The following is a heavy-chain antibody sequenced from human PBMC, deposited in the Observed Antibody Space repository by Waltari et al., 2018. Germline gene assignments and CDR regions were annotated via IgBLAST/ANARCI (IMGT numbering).Heavy chain of an antibody. V-gene: IGHV3-74*01. Sequence: EVQLVESGGGLVHPGGSLRLSCEASGFTFSTFWMHWVRHHPGKGLVWVSHIKPDGTSTDYGDSVEGRFTISRDNAKNTLYLQMNSLRAEDTAIYYCVRDLYGRDDVWGQGTMVTVSS. D-gene: IGHD3-10*01. CDR1: GFTFSTFW. J-gene: IGHJ3*01. CDR3: VRDLYGRDDV. CDR2: IKPDGTST.